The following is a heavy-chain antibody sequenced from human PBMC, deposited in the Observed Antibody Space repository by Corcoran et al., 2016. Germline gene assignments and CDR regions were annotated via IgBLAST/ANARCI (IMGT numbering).Heavy chain of an antibody. Sequence: QLQLQESGPGLVKPSETLSLTCTVSGGSISSSSYYWGWIRQPPGKGLEWIGSMYYSGSTYYNPSLKSRVTISVDTSKNQFSLKLSSVTAADTAVYYGARESDSSGYYGTVDHWGQGTLVTVSS. CDR3: ARESDSSGYYGTVDH. D-gene: IGHD3-22*01. CDR1: GGSISSSSYY. CDR2: MYYSGST. V-gene: IGHV4-39*07. J-gene: IGHJ4*02.